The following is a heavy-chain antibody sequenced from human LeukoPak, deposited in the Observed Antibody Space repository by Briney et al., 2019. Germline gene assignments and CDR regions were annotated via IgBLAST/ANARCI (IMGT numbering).Heavy chain of an antibody. V-gene: IGHV1-69*05. Sequence: SVKVSCKASGGIFSNYAITWVRQAPGQGLEWMGRIIPIFGTANYAQKFQGRVTITTDESTSTAYMEMSSLRSEDTAVYYCARDSGDDGYYNSVGDYWGQGTLVTVSS. CDR3: ARDSGDDGYYNSVGDY. D-gene: IGHD5-24*01. J-gene: IGHJ4*02. CDR1: GGIFSNYA. CDR2: IIPIFGTA.